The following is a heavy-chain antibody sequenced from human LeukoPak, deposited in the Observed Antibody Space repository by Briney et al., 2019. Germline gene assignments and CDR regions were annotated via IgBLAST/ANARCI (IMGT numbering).Heavy chain of an antibody. D-gene: IGHD6-19*01. CDR1: GYTFTSIG. Sequence: ASVTVSCKASGYTFTSIGISWVRQAPGQGLEWMGWISPYDGDTSYAQSFQGRVTMTRDTTTSTAYLELRSLRSDDTAVYYCARDYSIAVARTTYGMDVWGQGTTVTVSS. J-gene: IGHJ6*02. V-gene: IGHV1-18*01. CDR2: ISPYDGDT. CDR3: ARDYSIAVARTTYGMDV.